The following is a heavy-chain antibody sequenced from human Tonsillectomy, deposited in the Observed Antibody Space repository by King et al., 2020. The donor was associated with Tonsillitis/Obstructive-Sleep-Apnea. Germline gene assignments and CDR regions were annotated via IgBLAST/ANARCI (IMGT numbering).Heavy chain of an antibody. V-gene: IGHV4-59*01. CDR3: ARMEYRAGNAFDI. D-gene: IGHD2/OR15-2a*01. CDR1: GGSISSYY. Sequence: VQLQESGPGLVKPSETLSLTCTVSGGSISSYYWSWIRQPPGKGLEWIGYIYYSGSTNYNPSLKSRVTISVDTSKNQFSLKLSSVTAADTAVDYCARMEYRAGNAFDIWGQGTMVTVSS. CDR2: IYYSGST. J-gene: IGHJ3*02.